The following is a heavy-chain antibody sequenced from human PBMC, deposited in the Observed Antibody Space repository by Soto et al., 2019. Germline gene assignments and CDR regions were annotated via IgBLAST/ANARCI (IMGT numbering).Heavy chain of an antibody. Sequence: SETLSLTCTVSGGSISSYYWSWIRQPPGKGLEWIGYIYYSGSTNYNPSLKSRVTISVDTSKNQFSLKLSSVTAADTAVYYCAIQTLNWGWVLFDYWGQGTLVTGSS. J-gene: IGHJ4*02. D-gene: IGHD7-27*01. CDR2: IYYSGST. CDR1: GGSISSYY. V-gene: IGHV4-59*08. CDR3: AIQTLNWGWVLFDY.